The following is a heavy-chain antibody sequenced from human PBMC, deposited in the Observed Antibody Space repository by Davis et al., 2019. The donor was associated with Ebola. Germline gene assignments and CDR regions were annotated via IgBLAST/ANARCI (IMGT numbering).Heavy chain of an antibody. V-gene: IGHV4-39*07. J-gene: IGHJ6*02. CDR3: ARSRVVTNYYYYGMDV. D-gene: IGHD3-3*01. CDR1: GGSISSSSYY. Sequence: SETLSLTCTVSGGSISSSSYYWGWIRQPPGKGLEWIGSIYYSGSTNYNPSLKSRVTISVDTSKNQFSLKLSSVTAADTAVYYCARSRVVTNYYYYGMDVWGQGTTVTVSS. CDR2: IYYSGST.